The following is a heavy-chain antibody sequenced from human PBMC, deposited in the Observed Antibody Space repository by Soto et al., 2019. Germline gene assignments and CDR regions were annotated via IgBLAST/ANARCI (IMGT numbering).Heavy chain of an antibody. CDR2: INHSGST. V-gene: IGHV4-34*01. J-gene: IGHJ6*02. CDR1: GGSFSGYY. Sequence: SETLSLICAVYGGSFSGYYWSWIRQPPGKGLEWIGEINHSGSTNYNPSLKSRVTISVDTSKNQFSLKLSSVTAADTAVYYCARAPAARTPNQLLYYYYYGMDVWGQGTTVTVSS. D-gene: IGHD6-13*01. CDR3: ARAPAARTPNQLLYYYYYGMDV.